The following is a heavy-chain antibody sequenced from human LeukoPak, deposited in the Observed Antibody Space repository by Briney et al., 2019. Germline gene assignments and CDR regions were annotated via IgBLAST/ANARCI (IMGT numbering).Heavy chain of an antibody. CDR1: GGTFSSYT. D-gene: IGHD6-19*01. V-gene: IGHV1-69*02. J-gene: IGHJ5*02. CDR3: ARNPPPIAVAEFPFRGWFDP. Sequence: SVKVSCKASGGTFSSYTISWVRQAPGQGLEWMGRIIPILGIANYAQKFQGRVTITADKSTSTAYMELSSLRSEDTAVYYCARNPPPIAVAEFPFRGWFDPWGQGTLVTVSS. CDR2: IIPILGIA.